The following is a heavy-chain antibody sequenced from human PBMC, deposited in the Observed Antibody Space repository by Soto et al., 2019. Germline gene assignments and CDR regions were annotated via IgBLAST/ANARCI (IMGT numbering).Heavy chain of an antibody. CDR2: IYYSGST. CDR1: GGSISSGGYY. D-gene: IGHD3-10*01. V-gene: IGHV4-31*03. J-gene: IGHJ6*02. Sequence: PSETLSLTCTVSGGSISSGGYYWSWIRQHPGKGLEWIGYIYYSGSTYYNPSLKSRVTISVDTSKNQFSLKLSSVTAADTAVYYCARADYGSGSYYVDYYYYYGMDVWGQGTTVTVSS. CDR3: ARADYGSGSYYVDYYYYYGMDV.